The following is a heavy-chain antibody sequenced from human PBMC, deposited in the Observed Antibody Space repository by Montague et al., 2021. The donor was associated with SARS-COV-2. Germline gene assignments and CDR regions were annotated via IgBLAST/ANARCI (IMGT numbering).Heavy chain of an antibody. CDR1: GDSVSTNSGT. J-gene: IGHJ4*02. CDR2: TYYRSEWYS. CDR3: ARAERGSCGDGNCYQYFFNY. D-gene: IGHD2-15*01. Sequence: AISGDSVSTNSGTWNWVRLSPSRGLEWLGRTYYRSEWYSDYSVSVKSRISINPDTSKNQFSLQLNSVTPEDTAVYYCARAERGSCGDGNCYQYFFNYWGQGTLVTVSS. V-gene: IGHV6-1*01.